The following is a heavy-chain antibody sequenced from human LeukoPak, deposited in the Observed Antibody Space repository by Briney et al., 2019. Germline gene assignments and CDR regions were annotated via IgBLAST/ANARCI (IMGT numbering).Heavy chain of an antibody. D-gene: IGHD4-17*01. V-gene: IGHV3-33*01. CDR2: IWYDGSNK. J-gene: IGHJ4*02. Sequence: GGSLRLSCAASGFTFSSYGMHWVRQAPGKGPEWVAVIWYDGSNKYYADSVKGRFTISRDNSKNTLYLQMNSLRAEDTAVYYCARDRSRTTVTTAFDYWGQGTLVTVSS. CDR3: ARDRSRTTVTTAFDY. CDR1: GFTFSSYG.